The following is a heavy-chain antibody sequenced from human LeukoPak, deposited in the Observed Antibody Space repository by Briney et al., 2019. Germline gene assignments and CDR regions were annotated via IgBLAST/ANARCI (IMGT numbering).Heavy chain of an antibody. V-gene: IGHV3-7*03. Sequence: PGGSLRLSCAASGFIFSNYGMDWVRQAPGKGLEWVANINQDGSEKYYVDSVKGRFTISRDSAKKSVYLQMNSLRAEDTAVYYCATDLDPWGQGIPVTVSS. CDR3: ATDLDP. CDR1: GFIFSNYG. CDR2: INQDGSEK. J-gene: IGHJ5*02.